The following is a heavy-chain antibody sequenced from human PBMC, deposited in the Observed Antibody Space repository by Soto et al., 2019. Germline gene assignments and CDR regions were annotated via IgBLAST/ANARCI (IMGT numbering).Heavy chain of an antibody. V-gene: IGHV3-30*18. Sequence: GGSLRLSCAASGFTFSSYGMHWVRQAPGKGLEWVAVISYDGSNKYYADSVKGRFTISRDNSKNTLYLQMNSLRAEDTAVYYCAKVDTAISSEYYYYGMDVWGQGTTVTVSS. CDR3: AKVDTAISSEYYYYGMDV. CDR1: GFTFSSYG. CDR2: ISYDGSNK. D-gene: IGHD5-18*01. J-gene: IGHJ6*02.